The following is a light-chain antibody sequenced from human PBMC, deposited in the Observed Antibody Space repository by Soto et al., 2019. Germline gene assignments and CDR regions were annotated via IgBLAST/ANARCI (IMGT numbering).Light chain of an antibody. V-gene: IGKV3-15*01. CDR1: QSVRDN. Sequence: EIVMTQSPTTLSVSPGERATLSCRASQSVRDNLAWYQQKPGQAPRLLIYGASTRATGILPRFSGSGSGTEFTLTISSLQSEDFAVYYCQHYDSWPPLFGPGTKVDIK. J-gene: IGKJ3*01. CDR3: QHYDSWPPL. CDR2: GAS.